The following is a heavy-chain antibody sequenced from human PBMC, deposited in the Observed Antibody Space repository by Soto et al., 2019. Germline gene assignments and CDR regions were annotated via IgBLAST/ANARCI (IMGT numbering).Heavy chain of an antibody. Sequence: EVQLLESGGGLVQPGGSLRLSCAASGFTFSSYAMSWVRQAPGKGLELVSAISGSGANTYYADSVKGRFTISRDTYQNTLYLQMNSLRAEDTAVYYCAKTHSGPYSSGMYGMDVWGQGTTVTVSS. CDR3: AKTHSGPYSSGMYGMDV. D-gene: IGHD6-19*01. V-gene: IGHV3-23*01. CDR1: GFTFSSYA. J-gene: IGHJ6*02. CDR2: ISGSGANT.